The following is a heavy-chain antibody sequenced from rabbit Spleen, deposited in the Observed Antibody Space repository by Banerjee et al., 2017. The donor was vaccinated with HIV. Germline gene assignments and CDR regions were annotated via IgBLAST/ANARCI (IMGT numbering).Heavy chain of an antibody. CDR1: GFDFNVYG. J-gene: IGHJ2*01. CDR3: ARNYVNAFDP. Sequence: QEQLVESGGGLVQPGESLTLSCKASGFDFNVYGLSWVRQAPGKGLEWIGYIDPVFGATYYASWVNGRFPISSHNAQNTLYLQLSSLTAADTATYFCARNYVNAFDPWGQGTLVTVS. CDR2: IDPVFGAT. V-gene: IGHV1S47*01. D-gene: IGHD1-1*01.